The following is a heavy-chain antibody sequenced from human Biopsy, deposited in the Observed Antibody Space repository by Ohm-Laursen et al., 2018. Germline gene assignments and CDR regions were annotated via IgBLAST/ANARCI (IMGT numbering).Heavy chain of an antibody. V-gene: IGHV3-11*01. CDR2: ISNSGNTI. J-gene: IGHJ4*02. CDR1: GFTFSDYY. CDR3: ARAVGIAAAPIDY. D-gene: IGHD2-15*01. Sequence: SLRLSCSASGFTFSDYYMTWIRQAPGKGLEWLSYISNSGNTIYYADSVKGRFTISRDNAMNSVYLQMNSLRGEDTAVYYCARAVGIAAAPIDYWGQGTLVTVSS.